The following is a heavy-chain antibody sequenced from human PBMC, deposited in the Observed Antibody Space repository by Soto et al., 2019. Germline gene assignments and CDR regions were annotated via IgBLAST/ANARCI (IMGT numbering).Heavy chain of an antibody. V-gene: IGHV5-10-1*01. J-gene: IGHJ4*02. Sequence: GESLKISCKGSGYSFTSYWIGWVRQLPGKGLEWMGRIDPSDSYTNYSPSFQGHVTISADKSISTAYLQWSSLKASDTAMYYCARQSFCSGGSCYYFNYWGQGTLVTVSS. CDR2: IDPSDSYT. CDR3: ARQSFCSGGSCYYFNY. CDR1: GYSFTSYW. D-gene: IGHD2-15*01.